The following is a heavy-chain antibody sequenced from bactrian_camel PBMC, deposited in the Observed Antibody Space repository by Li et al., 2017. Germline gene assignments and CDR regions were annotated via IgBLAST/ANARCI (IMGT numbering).Heavy chain of an antibody. Sequence: HVQLVESGGGSVQAGGSLTLSCARSGYGYAYSSRMGWLRQPPGKERERVAYIKSYGTATYADYVKGRFTISIDNGKNTAYLQMNNLKPEDTAVYYCVAELSDYCDRGFRHWGQGTQVTVS. CDR1: GYGYAYSSR. CDR3: VAELSDYCDRGFRH. V-gene: IGHV3S53*01. CDR2: IKSYGTA. D-gene: IGHD1*01. J-gene: IGHJ4*01.